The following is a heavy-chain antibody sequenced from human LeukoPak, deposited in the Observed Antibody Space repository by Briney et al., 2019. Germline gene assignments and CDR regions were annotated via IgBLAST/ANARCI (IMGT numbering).Heavy chain of an antibody. J-gene: IGHJ4*02. D-gene: IGHD3-22*01. V-gene: IGHV1-2*02. Sequence: ASVKVSCKASGHTFTAYYMFWVRRAPGQGLEWMGWINPNSGGTNYAPKFQGRVTMTRDTSISTAYMELSRLTSDDTAVYFCATYHSDTSARDWGQGTLVTVTS. CDR2: INPNSGGT. CDR1: GHTFTAYY. CDR3: ATYHSDTSARD.